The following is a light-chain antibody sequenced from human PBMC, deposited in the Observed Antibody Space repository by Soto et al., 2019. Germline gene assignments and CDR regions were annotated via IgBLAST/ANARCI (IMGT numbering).Light chain of an antibody. CDR3: RSYAGSPRYV. CDR1: SSDVGGYNY. J-gene: IGLJ1*01. Sequence: QSALTQPRSVSGSPGQSVTISCTGTSSDVGGYNYVSWYQQHPGKAPKVMIYDVSERPSGVPDRFSGSKSGNTASLTISGLQDEDEADYYCRSYAGSPRYVFGTGTKLTVL. V-gene: IGLV2-11*01. CDR2: DVS.